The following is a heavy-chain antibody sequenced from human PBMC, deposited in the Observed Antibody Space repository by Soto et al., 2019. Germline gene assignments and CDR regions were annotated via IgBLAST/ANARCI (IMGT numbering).Heavy chain of an antibody. Sequence: PGGAPRPSCAASGFTFSSHSINWVRQAPGKGLEWVSSISSSSSYIYYADSVKGRFTISRDNAKNSLYLQMNSLRAEDTAVYYCARDKYSSSYYWGQGTLVTVSS. CDR3: ARDKYSSSYY. J-gene: IGHJ4*02. CDR2: ISSSSSYI. D-gene: IGHD6-6*01. V-gene: IGHV3-21*01. CDR1: GFTFSSHS.